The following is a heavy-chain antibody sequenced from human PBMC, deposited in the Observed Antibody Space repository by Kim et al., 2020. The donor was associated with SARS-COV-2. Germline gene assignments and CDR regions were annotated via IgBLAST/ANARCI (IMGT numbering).Heavy chain of an antibody. J-gene: IGHJ4*02. CDR2: IRSKAYGGTT. CDR1: GFTFGDYA. CDR3: TREGPDYGDYGAPFDY. D-gene: IGHD4-17*01. V-gene: IGHV3-49*04. Sequence: GGSLRLSCTASGFTFGDYAMSWVRQAPGKGLEWVGFIRSKAYGGTTEYAASVKGRFTISRDDSKSIAYLQMNSLKTEDTAVYYCTREGPDYGDYGAPFDYWGQGTLVTVSS.